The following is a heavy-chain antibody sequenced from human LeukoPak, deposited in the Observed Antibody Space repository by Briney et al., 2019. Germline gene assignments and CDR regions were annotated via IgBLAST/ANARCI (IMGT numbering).Heavy chain of an antibody. CDR3: TRDQSRIFGGDKVRYYYYMDV. CDR1: GGSISSYY. V-gene: IGHV4-59*01. D-gene: IGHD3-3*01. CDR2: IYYSGST. Sequence: SETLSLTCTVSGGSISSYYWSWIRQPPGKGLEWIGYIYYSGSTNYNPSLKSRVTISVDTSKNQFSLKLSSVTAADTAVYYCTRDQSRIFGGDKVRYYYYMDVWGKGTTVTVSS. J-gene: IGHJ6*03.